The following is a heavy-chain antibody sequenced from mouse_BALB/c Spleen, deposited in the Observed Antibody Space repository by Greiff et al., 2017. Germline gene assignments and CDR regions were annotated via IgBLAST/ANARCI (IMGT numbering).Heavy chain of an antibody. CDR1: GYSFTSYW. J-gene: IGHJ4*01. Sequence: VKLQESGPQLVRPGASVKISCKASGYSFTSYWIQWVKQRPGQGLGWIGEIFPGTGTTYYNEKFKGKATLTIDTSSSTAYMQLSSLTSEDSAVYFCARRVTGTVYYAMDYWGQGTSVTVSS. CDR3: ARRVTGTVYYAMDY. V-gene: IGHV1S132*01. CDR2: IFPGTGTT. D-gene: IGHD4-1*01.